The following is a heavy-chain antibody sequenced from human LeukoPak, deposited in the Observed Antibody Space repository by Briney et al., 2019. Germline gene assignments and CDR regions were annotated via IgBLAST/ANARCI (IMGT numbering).Heavy chain of an antibody. Sequence: GESLKISCKVSGYSFTSYWIGWVRQMPGKGLEGMGIIYPADSDTRYSPSLQGQVTISADKSISTAYPQWSSRKASDTAMYYCARPGQLGEYTPYYFDYWGQGTLVTVSS. D-gene: IGHD3-16*01. CDR2: IYPADSDT. V-gene: IGHV5-51*01. J-gene: IGHJ4*02. CDR1: GYSFTSYW. CDR3: ARPGQLGEYTPYYFDY.